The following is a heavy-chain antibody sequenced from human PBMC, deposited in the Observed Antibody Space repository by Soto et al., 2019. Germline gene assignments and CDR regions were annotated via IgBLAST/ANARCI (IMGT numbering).Heavy chain of an antibody. Sequence: QVQLVESGGGVVQPGRSRRLSCAASGFTFSSYGMHWVRQAPGKGLEWVAVISYDGSNKYYADSVKGRFTISRDNSKNTLYLQMNSLRAEDTAVYYCAKDRRFYDFPEGAFDIWGQGTMVTVSS. CDR3: AKDRRFYDFPEGAFDI. CDR2: ISYDGSNK. CDR1: GFTFSSYG. J-gene: IGHJ3*02. V-gene: IGHV3-30*18. D-gene: IGHD3-3*01.